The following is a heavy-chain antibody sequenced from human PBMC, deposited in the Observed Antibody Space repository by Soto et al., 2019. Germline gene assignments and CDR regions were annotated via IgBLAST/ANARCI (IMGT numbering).Heavy chain of an antibody. CDR1: GGSISNNY. D-gene: IGHD4-17*01. Sequence: QVQLQESGPRLVKPSETLSLTCNVSGGSISNNYWTWIRQPAGKGLEWIGRIYSNGRTNFNPSLKSRISMSIDTSKNQCSLKLTSVTAADTAVYYCARSYRDSYEHWGQGTLVTVSS. V-gene: IGHV4-4*07. CDR2: IYSNGRT. J-gene: IGHJ1*01. CDR3: ARSYRDSYEH.